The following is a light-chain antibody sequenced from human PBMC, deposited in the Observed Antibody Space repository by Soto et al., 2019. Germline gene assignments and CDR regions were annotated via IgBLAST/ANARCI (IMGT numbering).Light chain of an antibody. CDR1: QSVLYSSNNKNY. J-gene: IGKJ2*01. Sequence: DIVMTQSQDSLAVSLGERATINCKSSQSVLYSSNNKNYLAWYQQRPGQPPKLLIYWASTRESGVPDRFSGSGSGTDFTLTITSLQAEDVAVYYCQQYESTPPTFGQGNKLEIK. CDR3: QQYESTPPT. V-gene: IGKV4-1*01. CDR2: WAS.